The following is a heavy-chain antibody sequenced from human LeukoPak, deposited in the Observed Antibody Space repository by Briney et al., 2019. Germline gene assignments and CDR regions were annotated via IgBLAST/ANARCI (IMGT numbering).Heavy chain of an antibody. V-gene: IGHV2-70*11. CDR1: GFSLSTSGMC. J-gene: IGHJ6*03. CDR3: ARTLYGDSRTGYYYYYMDV. D-gene: IGHD4-17*01. CDR2: IDWDDDK. Sequence: SGPALVKPTQTLTLTRTFSGFSLSTSGMCVSWIRQPPGKALEWLARIDWDDDKYYSTSLKTRLTISKDTSKNQVVLTMTNMDPVDTATYYCARTLYGDSRTGYYYYYMDVWGKGTTVTISS.